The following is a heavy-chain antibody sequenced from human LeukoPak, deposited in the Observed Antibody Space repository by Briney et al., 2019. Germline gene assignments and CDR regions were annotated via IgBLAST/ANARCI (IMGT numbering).Heavy chain of an antibody. CDR2: IYTSGST. Sequence: SETLSLTCTVSGGSISSYYWSWIRQPAGKGLEWIGRIYTSGSTNYNPSLKSRVTMSVDTSKNQFSLKLSSVTAADTAVYYCARIGLYSSASYYFDYWGQGTLVTVSS. J-gene: IGHJ4*02. CDR1: GGSISSYY. D-gene: IGHD6-19*01. V-gene: IGHV4-4*07. CDR3: ARIGLYSSASYYFDY.